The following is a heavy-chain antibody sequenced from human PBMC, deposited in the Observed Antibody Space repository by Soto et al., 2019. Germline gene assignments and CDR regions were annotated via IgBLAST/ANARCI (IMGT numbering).Heavy chain of an antibody. CDR2: IIPIFNST. CDR1: GSRFSNYV. Sequence: QVQLVQCGAEVKTPGSSLKVSCKVSGSRFSNYVISWVRQAPGHGLEWLGRIIPIFNSTKYAQNFQGRVTITADKSTSTTSLVLSSLRSDDTAVYYCAREGRGKKAGDNGLVSLGYWGQGTLVTVSS. V-gene: IGHV1-69*06. D-gene: IGHD2-8*01. CDR3: AREGRGKKAGDNGLVSLGY. J-gene: IGHJ4*02.